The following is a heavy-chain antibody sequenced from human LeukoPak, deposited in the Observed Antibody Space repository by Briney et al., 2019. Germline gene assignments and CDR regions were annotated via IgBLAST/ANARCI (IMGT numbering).Heavy chain of an antibody. CDR2: INSDGSST. Sequence: GGSLRLSCAASGFTFSSYWMHWVRQAPGKGLVWVSRINSDGSSTSYADSVKGRFTISRDNAKNTLYLQMNSLRPEDTAVYYCAKKETSSSWYGEYFQHWGQGTLVTVSS. D-gene: IGHD6-13*01. J-gene: IGHJ1*01. CDR1: GFTFSSYW. CDR3: AKKETSSSWYGEYFQH. V-gene: IGHV3-74*01.